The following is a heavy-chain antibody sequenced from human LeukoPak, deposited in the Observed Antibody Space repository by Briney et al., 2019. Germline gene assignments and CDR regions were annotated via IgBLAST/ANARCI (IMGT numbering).Heavy chain of an antibody. Sequence: GGSLRLSCAASGFTFSSYSMNWVRQAPGKGLEWVSYISSSSSTIYYADSVKGRFTISRDNAKNSLYLQMNSLRAEDTAVYYCARVWGERGNDLNLWGQGTLVTVSS. CDR3: ARVWGERGNDLNL. D-gene: IGHD3-16*01. J-gene: IGHJ4*02. V-gene: IGHV3-48*04. CDR1: GFTFSSYS. CDR2: ISSSSSTI.